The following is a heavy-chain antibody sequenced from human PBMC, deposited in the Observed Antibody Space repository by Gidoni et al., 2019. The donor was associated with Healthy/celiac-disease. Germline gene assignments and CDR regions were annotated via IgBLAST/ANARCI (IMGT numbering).Heavy chain of an antibody. Sequence: TVSGCSISSGSYYWSWIRQPAGKGLEWIGRIYTRGRTNYNPSLKSRVTISVEKSKNQFSLKLSSVTDADTAVYYCARAYYDILTGYQLFDYWGQGTLVTVSS. J-gene: IGHJ4*02. D-gene: IGHD3-9*01. CDR2: IYTRGRT. CDR3: ARAYYDILTGYQLFDY. V-gene: IGHV4-61*02. CDR1: GCSISSGSYY.